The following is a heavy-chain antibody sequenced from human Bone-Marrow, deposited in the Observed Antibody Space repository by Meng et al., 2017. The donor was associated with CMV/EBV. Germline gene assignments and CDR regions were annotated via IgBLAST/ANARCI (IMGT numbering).Heavy chain of an antibody. D-gene: IGHD3-3*01. CDR3: TTYDDFWSDPNYNYGVDV. V-gene: IGHV3-15*01. J-gene: IGHJ6*02. CDR2: IKGKTDGGTP. Sequence: GGSLRPACAASGFTFSNAWMSWVRQAPGKGLEWVGRIKGKTDGGTPDYAAPVKGRLTISRDDSKNTLYLQMNSLKTEDTAVYYCTTYDDFWSDPNYNYGVDVWGQGTTVTVSS. CDR1: GFTFSNAW.